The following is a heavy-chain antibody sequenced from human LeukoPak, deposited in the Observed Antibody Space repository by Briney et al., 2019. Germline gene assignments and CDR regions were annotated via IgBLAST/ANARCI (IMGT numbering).Heavy chain of an antibody. CDR3: ARSWLNQPYNWFDP. Sequence: SETLSLTCSVSGVSISSYYWSWTRQPAGKGLEWIGRIYIGGSTNYNPSLKSRVTMSVDTSKNQFSLRLSSVTAADTAVYYCARSWLNQPYNWFDPWGQGTLVTVSS. CDR1: GVSISSYY. V-gene: IGHV4-4*07. J-gene: IGHJ5*02. D-gene: IGHD3-22*01. CDR2: IYIGGST.